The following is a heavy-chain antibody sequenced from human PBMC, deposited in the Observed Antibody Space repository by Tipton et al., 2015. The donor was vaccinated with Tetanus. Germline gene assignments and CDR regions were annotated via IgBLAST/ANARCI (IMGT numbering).Heavy chain of an antibody. Sequence: TLSLTCTVSGDSISSHYWNWIRQPPGKGLEWIGYFSYSGSSNYNPSLKSRVTISGDTSKNQFSLKLSSVTPADTAVYYCARGSSVWSWYMHHWGQGSLVAVSS. V-gene: IGHV4-59*11. D-gene: IGHD2-2*01. J-gene: IGHJ1*01. CDR3: ARGSSVWSWYMHH. CDR2: FSYSGSS. CDR1: GDSISSHY.